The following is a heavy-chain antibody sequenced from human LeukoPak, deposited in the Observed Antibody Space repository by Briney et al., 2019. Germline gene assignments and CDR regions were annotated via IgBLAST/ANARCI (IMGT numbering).Heavy chain of an antibody. D-gene: IGHD2-2*01. Sequence: GGSLRLSCVASGFTFSSYSMNWVRQAPGKGLEWVSSISSSSSYIYYADSVKGRFTISRDNAKNSLYLQMNSLRAEDTAVYYCASEYCSSTSCYGDAFDIWGQGTMVTVSS. CDR2: ISSSSSYI. J-gene: IGHJ3*02. CDR1: GFTFSSYS. CDR3: ASEYCSSTSCYGDAFDI. V-gene: IGHV3-21*01.